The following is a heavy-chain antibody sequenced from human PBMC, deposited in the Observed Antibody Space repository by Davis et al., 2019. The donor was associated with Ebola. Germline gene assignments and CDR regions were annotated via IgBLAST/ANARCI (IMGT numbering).Heavy chain of an antibody. J-gene: IGHJ4*02. CDR2: INPNSGGT. V-gene: IGHV1-2*02. Sequence: ASVKVSCKASGGTFSSYAISWVRQAPGQGLEWMGWINPNSGGTKYSQKFQGRVTMTRDTSIITAYMELSRLRSDDTAVYYCARDRECSGGNCPGVFDYWGQGTLVTVSS. CDR3: ARDRECSGGNCPGVFDY. CDR1: GGTFSSYA. D-gene: IGHD2-15*01.